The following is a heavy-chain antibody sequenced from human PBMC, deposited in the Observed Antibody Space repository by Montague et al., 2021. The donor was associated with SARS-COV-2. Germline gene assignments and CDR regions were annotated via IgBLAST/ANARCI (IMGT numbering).Heavy chain of an antibody. J-gene: IGHJ4*02. CDR3: VRYSGWFYFDF. D-gene: IGHD6-19*01. V-gene: IGHV6-1*01. CDR1: GDXVAGHRGA. Sequence: CAISGDXVAGHRGAWGENTHSPSSQLHWLCRTYYKSKWYSDYAPXVRGRLTVSPDASKNEFSLELNYVTPEDPAVYYCVRYSGWFYFDFWGQGTLVTVSS. CDR2: TYYKSKWYS.